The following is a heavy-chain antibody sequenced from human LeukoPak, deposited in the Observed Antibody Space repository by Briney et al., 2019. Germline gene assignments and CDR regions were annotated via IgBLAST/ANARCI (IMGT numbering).Heavy chain of an antibody. Sequence: QPGGSLRLSCAASGFTVGSKYMNWVRQAPGKGLEWVSILYSGSDTYYSDSVKGRFTISRDDSKNTLSLQMNSLRTEDTAVYYCARVGDHFQWYFDLWGRGTLVTVSS. D-gene: IGHD3-10*01. V-gene: IGHV3-53*01. J-gene: IGHJ2*01. CDR2: LYSGSDT. CDR3: ARVGDHFQWYFDL. CDR1: GFTVGSKY.